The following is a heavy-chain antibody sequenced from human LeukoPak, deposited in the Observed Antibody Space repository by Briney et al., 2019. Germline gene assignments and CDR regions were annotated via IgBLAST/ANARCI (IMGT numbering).Heavy chain of an antibody. CDR1: GFTFSGYS. J-gene: IGHJ3*02. CDR3: ARDYYDSSGYSYDAFDI. D-gene: IGHD3-22*01. Sequence: GGSLRLSCAASGFTFSGYSMNWVRQAPGKGLEWVSSISSGSNYIYYADSVKGRFTVSRDNAKNSLYLQMNSLRAEDTAVYYCARDYYDSSGYSYDAFDIWGQGRMVTVSS. V-gene: IGHV3-21*04. CDR2: ISSGSNYI.